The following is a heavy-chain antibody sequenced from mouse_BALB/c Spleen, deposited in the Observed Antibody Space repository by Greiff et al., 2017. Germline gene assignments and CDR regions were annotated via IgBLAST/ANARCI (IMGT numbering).Heavy chain of an antibody. D-gene: IGHD1-1*01. V-gene: IGHV3-2*02. J-gene: IGHJ4*01. CDR3: ARAPYYYGSSYGYAMDY. Sequence: EVQLQQSGPGLVKPSQSLSLTCTVTGYSITSDYAWNWIRQFPGNKLEWRGYISYSGSTSYNPSLKSRISITRDTSKNQFFLQLNSVTTEDTATYYCARAPYYYGSSYGYAMDYWGQGTSVTVSS. CDR2: ISYSGST. CDR1: GYSITSDYA.